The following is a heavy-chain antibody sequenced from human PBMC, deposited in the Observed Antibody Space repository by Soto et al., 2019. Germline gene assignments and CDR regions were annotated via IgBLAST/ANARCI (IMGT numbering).Heavy chain of an antibody. CDR1: GYSFTSYW. J-gene: IGHJ6*02. CDR3: ARGAYYYDSSGYPFYGMAV. D-gene: IGHD3-22*01. Sequence: GESLKISCKGSGYSFTSYWIGWVRQMPGKGLEWMGIIYPGDSDTRYSPSFQGQVTISADKSISTAYLQWSSLKASDTAMYYCARGAYYYDSSGYPFYGMAVWGQGTTVTVSS. CDR2: IYPGDSDT. V-gene: IGHV5-51*01.